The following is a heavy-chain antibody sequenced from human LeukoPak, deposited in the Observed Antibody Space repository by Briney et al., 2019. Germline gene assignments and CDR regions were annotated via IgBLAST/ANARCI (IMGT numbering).Heavy chain of an antibody. D-gene: IGHD3-10*01. V-gene: IGHV3-11*01. CDR3: ARGRYYGSGSYYSGDNAFDI. Sequence: PGGSLRLSCAASGFTFSDYYMSWIRQAPGKGLEWVSYISSSGSTIYYADSVKGRFTISRDNAKNSLYLQMNSLRAEDTAVYYCARGRYYGSGSYYSGDNAFDIWGQGTMVTVSS. CDR1: GFTFSDYY. J-gene: IGHJ3*02. CDR2: ISSSGSTI.